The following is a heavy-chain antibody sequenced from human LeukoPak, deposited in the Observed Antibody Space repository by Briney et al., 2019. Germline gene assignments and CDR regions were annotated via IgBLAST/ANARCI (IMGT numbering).Heavy chain of an antibody. V-gene: IGHV4-34*01. CDR3: AGGGIVVVVAATPRVWYDP. D-gene: IGHD2-15*01. CDR1: GGSFSGYY. CDR2: INHSGST. Sequence: SETLSLTCAVYGGSFSGYYWSWIRQPPGKGLEWIGEINHSGSTNYNPSLKSRVTISVDTSKNQFSLKLSSVTAADTAVYYCAGGGIVVVVAATPRVWYDPWGQGALVTVSS. J-gene: IGHJ5*02.